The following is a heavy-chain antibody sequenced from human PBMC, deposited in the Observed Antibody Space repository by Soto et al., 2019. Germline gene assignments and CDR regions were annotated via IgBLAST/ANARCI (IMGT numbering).Heavy chain of an antibody. Sequence: SGGSLRLSCAASGFIFISYDMSWVRQAPGKGLEWVSVISGSGDGTYYADSVKGRFTISRDNVKNTLYLQMNSLRAEDTAVYYCAKTFSSASGSYRGWFDPWGQGTQVTVSS. CDR3: AKTFSSASGSYRGWFDP. CDR2: ISGSGDGT. J-gene: IGHJ5*02. CDR1: GFIFISYD. D-gene: IGHD3-10*01. V-gene: IGHV3-23*01.